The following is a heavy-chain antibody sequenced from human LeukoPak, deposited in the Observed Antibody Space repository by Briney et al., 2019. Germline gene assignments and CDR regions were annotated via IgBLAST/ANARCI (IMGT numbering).Heavy chain of an antibody. J-gene: IGHJ4*02. V-gene: IGHV3-23*01. CDR2: ISSSGSTT. Sequence: GGSLRLSCAASGFTFSSYAMSWVRQVPGKGLKWLSAISSSGSTTYYADSVKGRFTISRDNSKNTLYLQMNSLRAEDTAVYYCAEKKNFYFDYWGQGTLVTVSS. CDR1: GFTFSSYA. CDR3: AEKKNFYFDY. D-gene: IGHD1-7*01.